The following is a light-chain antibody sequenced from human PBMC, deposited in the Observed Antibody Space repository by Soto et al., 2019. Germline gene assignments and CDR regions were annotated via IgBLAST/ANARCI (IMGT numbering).Light chain of an antibody. CDR3: SSCTSSSTLV. J-gene: IGLJ3*02. V-gene: IGLV2-14*01. CDR1: SSDIGGYNY. CDR2: EVT. Sequence: QSALTQPASVSGSPGQSITISCTGTSSDIGGYNYVSWYQQHPGKAPKLMIYEVTNRPSGVSSRFSGSKSGNTASLTISALQAEDEADYYCSSCTSSSTLVFGGGTKLTVL.